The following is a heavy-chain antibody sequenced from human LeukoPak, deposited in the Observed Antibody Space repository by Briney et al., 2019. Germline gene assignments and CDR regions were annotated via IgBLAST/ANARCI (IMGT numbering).Heavy chain of an antibody. CDR3: ADQRYGPPGY. CDR1: GFTFTSSA. D-gene: IGHD2-2*01. V-gene: IGHV3-30-3*01. Sequence: QLWGSLRLSCAASGFTFTSSAMHWVRQAPGKGLEWVAVISYDGSNKYYADSVKGRFTISRDDFKNTLYLQMNSLKVDDTAVYYCADQRYGPPGYWGQGTRVTVSS. CDR2: ISYDGSNK. J-gene: IGHJ4*02.